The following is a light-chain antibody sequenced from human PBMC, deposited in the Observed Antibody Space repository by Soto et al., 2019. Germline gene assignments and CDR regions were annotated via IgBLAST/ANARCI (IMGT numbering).Light chain of an antibody. J-gene: IGKJ5*01. CDR3: QQRHMWPIT. CDR1: QSVSSSY. CDR2: GAS. V-gene: IGKV3D-20*02. Sequence: ETVLTQSPGTLSLSPGERATLSCRASQSVSSSYLAWYQQKPGRAPRLLIHGASSRATGIPDRISGSGSGTDFTLTISSLEPEDSAVYYCQQRHMWPITFGQGTRLEI.